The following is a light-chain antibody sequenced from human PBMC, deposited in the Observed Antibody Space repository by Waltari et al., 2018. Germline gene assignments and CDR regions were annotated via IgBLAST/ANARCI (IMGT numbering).Light chain of an antibody. CDR2: TDK. Sequence: QSVLTQPPSASGTPGPTVTISCSGGESNIGTAPVNWYQQVPGTAPQPHTHTDKPPSSGVPDRFSGSKSGTSASLAISGLQSGDEADYYCATWDDTRGGRVLFGGGTKLTVL. CDR1: ESNIGTAP. V-gene: IGLV1-44*01. J-gene: IGLJ2*01. CDR3: ATWDDTRGGRVL.